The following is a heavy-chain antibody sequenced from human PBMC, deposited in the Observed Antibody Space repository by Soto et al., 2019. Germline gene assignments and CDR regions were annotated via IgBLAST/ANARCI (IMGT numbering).Heavy chain of an antibody. D-gene: IGHD1-1*01. Sequence: QVHLQESGPGLVKPSQTLSLTCSVSGGSLSNANYFWSWIRQHPGKGLEWIGYIYYTGSTFYNPTLKSRLTISVDTVMSQFSLDLISVTAADTAINHGGIVYLSSCGGYNCPGWFDLLGQGTQVTVSS. CDR2: IYYTGST. CDR3: GIVYLSSCGGYNCPGWFDL. J-gene: IGHJ5*02. CDR1: GGSLSNANYF. V-gene: IGHV4-31*03.